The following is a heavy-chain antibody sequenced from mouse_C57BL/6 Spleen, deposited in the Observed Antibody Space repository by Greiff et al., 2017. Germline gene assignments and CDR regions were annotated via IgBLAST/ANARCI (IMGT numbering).Heavy chain of an antibody. V-gene: IGHV3-8*01. CDR2: ISYSGST. J-gene: IGHJ1*03. D-gene: IGHD2-4*01. CDR3: ARSPYDYGENFDV. Sequence: EVKLLESGPGLAKPSQTLSLTCSVTGYSITSDYWNWIRKFPGNKLEYMGYISYSGSTYYNPSLKSRISITRDTSKNQYYLQLNSVTTEDTATYYCARSPYDYGENFDVWGTGTTVTVSS. CDR1: GYSITSDY.